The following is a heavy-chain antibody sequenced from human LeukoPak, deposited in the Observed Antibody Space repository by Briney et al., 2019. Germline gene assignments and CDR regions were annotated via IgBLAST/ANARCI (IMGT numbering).Heavy chain of an antibody. CDR1: GFTFSSYG. Sequence: PGGSLRLSCAASGFTFSSYGMHWVRQAPGKGLEGVAFIRYDGSNKYYADSVKGRFTISRDNSRNTLYLQMNSLRAEDTAVYYCAKVGDDAFDIWGQGTMVTVSS. J-gene: IGHJ3*02. CDR2: IRYDGSNK. V-gene: IGHV3-30*02. CDR3: AKVGDDAFDI. D-gene: IGHD3-16*01.